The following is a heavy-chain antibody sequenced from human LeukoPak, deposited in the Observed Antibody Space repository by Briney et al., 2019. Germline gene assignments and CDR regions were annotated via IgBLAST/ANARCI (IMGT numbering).Heavy chain of an antibody. V-gene: IGHV4-59*01. J-gene: IGHJ4*02. CDR2: FYYTGST. CDR3: ASKSSDHGELRFDY. D-gene: IGHD1-7*01. Sequence: SETLSLTCTVSSDSIRSYYWSWIRQPPGKGLECIGYFYYTGSTNYNPSLKSRVTISVDTSKNQFSLKLNSVTDADTAVYYCASKSSDHGELRFDYWGQGTLVTVSS. CDR1: SDSIRSYY.